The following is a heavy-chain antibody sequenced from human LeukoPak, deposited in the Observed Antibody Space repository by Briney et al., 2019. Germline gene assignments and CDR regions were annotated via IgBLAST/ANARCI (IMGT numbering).Heavy chain of an antibody. CDR3: ARDRGVLRYFDWLFEFDY. D-gene: IGHD3-9*01. Sequence: ASVKVSCKASGYTFTDYYMHWVRQAPGQGPEWMGWINSNSGATNYAQKFQGRVTMTRDTSISTVYMELSSLRSDDTAVYYCARDRGVLRYFDWLFEFDYWGQGTLVTVSS. CDR2: INSNSGAT. J-gene: IGHJ4*02. V-gene: IGHV1-2*02. CDR1: GYTFTDYY.